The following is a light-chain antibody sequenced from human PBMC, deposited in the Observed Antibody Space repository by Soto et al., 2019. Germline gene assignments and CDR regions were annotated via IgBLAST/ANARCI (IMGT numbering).Light chain of an antibody. CDR2: DGS. V-gene: IGLV2-11*01. CDR1: SSDVGGYNY. CDR3: CSYAGSYNVV. Sequence: QSVLTQPRSVSGSPGQSVTISCTGTSSDVGGYNYVSWYQQHPGKAPKLMIYDGSKRPSGVPDRFSGSKSGNTASLTISGLQAEDEADYYCCSYAGSYNVVFGGGTKVTVL. J-gene: IGLJ2*01.